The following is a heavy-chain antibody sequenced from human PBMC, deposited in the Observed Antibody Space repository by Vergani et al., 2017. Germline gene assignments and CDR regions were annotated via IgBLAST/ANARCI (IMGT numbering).Heavy chain of an antibody. J-gene: IGHJ4*02. CDR3: ARVGYCSSTSCPIFDY. V-gene: IGHV1-46*03. Sequence: QVQLVQSGAEVKKPGASVKVSCKASGYTFTSYYMHWVRQAPGQGLEWMGIINPSGGSTSYAQKFQGRVTMTSDTSTCTVYMELSSLRSDGTAVDYCARVGYCSSTSCPIFDYWGQGTLVTVSS. D-gene: IGHD2-2*01. CDR1: GYTFTSYY. CDR2: INPSGGST.